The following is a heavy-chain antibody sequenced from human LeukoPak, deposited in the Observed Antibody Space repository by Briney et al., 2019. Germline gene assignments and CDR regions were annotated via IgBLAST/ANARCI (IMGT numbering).Heavy chain of an antibody. CDR2: INSEGGIT. Sequence: GGSLRLSCAASGFTFTTYWMHWVRQAPGKGLVWVSHINSEGGITSYADSVKGRFTISRDNAKNTLYLQMNSLRVEDTAVYYCARGRPHGNDYWGQGTLVTVSS. D-gene: IGHD4-23*01. CDR1: GFTFTTYW. CDR3: ARGRPHGNDY. V-gene: IGHV3-74*01. J-gene: IGHJ4*02.